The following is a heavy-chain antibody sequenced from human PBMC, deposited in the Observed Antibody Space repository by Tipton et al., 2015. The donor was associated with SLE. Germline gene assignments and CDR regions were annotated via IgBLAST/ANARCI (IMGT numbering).Heavy chain of an antibody. CDR3: AKEVGARTLEH. CDR2: IRSDGNLR. CDR1: GFIFSDYE. Sequence: SLRLSCTGSGFIFSDYEMNLVRQAPGKGLEWVSFIRSDGNLRQYSDSVNGRFTISRDNAKDSLSLQMNSLRVEDTALYYCAKEVGARTLEHWGQGTLVSVSS. D-gene: IGHD1-26*01. V-gene: IGHV3-30*02. J-gene: IGHJ1*01.